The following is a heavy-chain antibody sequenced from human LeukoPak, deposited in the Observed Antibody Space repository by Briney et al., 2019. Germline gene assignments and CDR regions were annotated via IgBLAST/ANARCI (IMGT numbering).Heavy chain of an antibody. V-gene: IGHV4-61*02. J-gene: IGHJ4*02. D-gene: IGHD1-7*01. CDR1: GGSISSGSYY. CDR2: IYTSGST. CDR3: ARGPRITGTTRYFDY. Sequence: SETLSLTCTVSGGSISSGSYYWSWIRQPAGKGLEWIGRIYTSGSTNYNPSLKSRVTISVDTSKNQFSLKLSSVTAAGTAVYYCARGPRITGTTRYFDYWGQGTLVTVSS.